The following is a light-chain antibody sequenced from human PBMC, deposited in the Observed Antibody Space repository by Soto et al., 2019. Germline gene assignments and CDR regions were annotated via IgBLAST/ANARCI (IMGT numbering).Light chain of an antibody. Sequence: DIQMTQPPSSLSASVGDRVTITCRASQSVSNYLHWYQQKPGKAPNLLIYDASSLQSGVPSRFSGSGSGTDFTLTISSLQHEDFATYYCQQSYYNPTFGQGTKVDI. J-gene: IGKJ1*01. CDR1: QSVSNY. V-gene: IGKV1-39*01. CDR3: QQSYYNPT. CDR2: DAS.